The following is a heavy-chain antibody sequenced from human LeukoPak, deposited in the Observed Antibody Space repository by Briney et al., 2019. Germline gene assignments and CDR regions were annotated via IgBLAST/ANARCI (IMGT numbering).Heavy chain of an antibody. J-gene: IGHJ4*02. CDR1: GFTFSNYP. D-gene: IGHD5-18*01. V-gene: IGHV3-30-3*01. CDR2: ISYDGSDK. CDR3: ARGGRTAMAIDY. Sequence: GGSLRLSCAASGFTFSNYPIHWVRQAPGKGLEWVAVISYDGSDKYYADSVKGRFTISRDNSKNTLYLQMNSLRAEDTAVYYCARGGRTAMAIDYWGQGTLVTVSS.